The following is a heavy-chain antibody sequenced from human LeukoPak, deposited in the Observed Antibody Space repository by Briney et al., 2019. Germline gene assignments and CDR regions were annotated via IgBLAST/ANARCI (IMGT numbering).Heavy chain of an antibody. CDR1: GFTFSSYW. Sequence: PGGSLRLSCAASGFTFSSYWMSWVRQAPGKGLEWVANIKQDGSEKYYVDSVKGRFTISRDNAKNSLYLQMNSLRAEDTAVYYCARAAREGPYSSGWYEEGHYFDYWGQGTLVTVSS. CDR3: ARAAREGPYSSGWYEEGHYFDY. CDR2: IKQDGSEK. D-gene: IGHD6-19*01. V-gene: IGHV3-7*03. J-gene: IGHJ4*02.